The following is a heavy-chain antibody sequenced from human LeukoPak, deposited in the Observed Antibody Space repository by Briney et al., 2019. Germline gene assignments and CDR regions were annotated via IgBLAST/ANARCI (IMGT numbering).Heavy chain of an antibody. J-gene: IGHJ4*02. CDR1: GYTFIRYY. D-gene: IGHD2-21*02. V-gene: IGHV1-2*02. CDR2: INPDSGVT. Sequence: SVKVSCKASGYTFIRYYMHWVRQAPGQGLEWMGWINPDSGVTNNAQKFQGRVTMTRDTSISTAYMELSRLRSDDSAVYCCARDGLAYCGGDCYFDSWGQGTLVTVSS. CDR3: ARDGLAYCGGDCYFDS.